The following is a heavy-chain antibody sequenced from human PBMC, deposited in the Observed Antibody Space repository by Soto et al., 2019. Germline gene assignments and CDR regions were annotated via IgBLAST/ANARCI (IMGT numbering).Heavy chain of an antibody. CDR1: GYTFTSYA. J-gene: IGHJ4*02. CDR2: ISPYNGNT. CDR3: ARECSSTSCYAY. Sequence: GASVKVSCKASGYTFTSYAISWVRQAPGQGLEWMGWISPYNGNTNYAQKLQGRVTMTTDTSTSTAYMELRSLRSDDTAVYYCARECSSTSCYAYWGQGTLVTAPQ. D-gene: IGHD2-2*01. V-gene: IGHV1-18*01.